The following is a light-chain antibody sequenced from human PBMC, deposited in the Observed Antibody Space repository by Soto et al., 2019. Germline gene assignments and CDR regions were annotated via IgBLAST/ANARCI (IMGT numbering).Light chain of an antibody. V-gene: IGLV2-23*02. CDR2: GVT. Sequence: QSALTQPASVSGSPGQSITISGTETSSDVGSYNLVSWYQQHPGKAPKFMIYGVTKRPSGVSNRFSGSKAGNTASLTISWLQAEDEADYYCCSYAGSNTYVFGTGTKVTVL. CDR3: CSYAGSNTYV. J-gene: IGLJ1*01. CDR1: SSDVGSYNL.